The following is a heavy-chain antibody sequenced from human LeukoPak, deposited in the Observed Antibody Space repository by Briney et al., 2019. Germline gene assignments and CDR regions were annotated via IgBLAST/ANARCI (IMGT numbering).Heavy chain of an antibody. V-gene: IGHV4-39*01. Sequence: SETLSLTCTVPGVSISSTTLYWGWVRQSPGKGLEWIATIYYSGTTYYNPSLKSRVTISVDTSKNQFSLKLSSVTAADTAVYYCARHEVITFGGVTVTWGQGTLVTVSS. D-gene: IGHD3-16*02. CDR3: ARHEVITFGGVTVT. J-gene: IGHJ5*02. CDR1: GVSISSTTLY. CDR2: IYYSGTT.